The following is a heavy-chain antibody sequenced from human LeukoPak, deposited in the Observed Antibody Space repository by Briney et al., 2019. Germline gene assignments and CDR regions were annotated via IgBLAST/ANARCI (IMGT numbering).Heavy chain of an antibody. J-gene: IGHJ4*02. Sequence: SETLSLTCSVSGDSITGYSWSWIRQTPGKGLEWIGYIYYNGDTHYNPSLNSRLSISVDTSKNQFSLKLSSVTAADTAVYYCARQGIAAAGAYYFDYWGQGTLVTVSS. CDR2: IYYNGDT. CDR3: ARQGIAAAGAYYFDY. CDR1: GDSITGYS. V-gene: IGHV4-59*08. D-gene: IGHD6-13*01.